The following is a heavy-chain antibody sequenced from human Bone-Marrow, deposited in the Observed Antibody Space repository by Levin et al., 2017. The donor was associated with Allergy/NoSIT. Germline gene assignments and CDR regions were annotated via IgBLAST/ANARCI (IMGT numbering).Heavy chain of an antibody. CDR1: GFSVSSDY. D-gene: IGHD4-23*01. Sequence: RPGGSLRLSCAASGFSVSSDYMTWVRQAPGKGLEWVSILYGDGGTNYADSVKGRFTISRDDSKNTVFLQMNNLRAADTALYFCARDAPSHDYVANSEGDYLDYWGQGTLVTVSS. CDR2: LYGDGGT. CDR3: ARDAPSHDYVANSEGDYLDY. J-gene: IGHJ4*02. V-gene: IGHV3-66*01.